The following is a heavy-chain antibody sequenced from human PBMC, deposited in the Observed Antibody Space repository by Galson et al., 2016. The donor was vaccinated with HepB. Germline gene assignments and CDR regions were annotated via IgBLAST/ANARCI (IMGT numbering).Heavy chain of an antibody. CDR3: VGDCSGGHCSPSAFDI. CDR2: IHYSGST. CDR1: GDSISSGAYY. Sequence: TLSLTCTVSGDSISSGAYYWTWIRQHPGKGLEWIGYIHYSGSTDYNPSLKSRLSISVDTSKNQFSLKLSSVTAADTAVYYCVGDCSGGHCSPSAFDIWGQGTMVTVSS. V-gene: IGHV4-31*03. D-gene: IGHD2-15*01. J-gene: IGHJ3*02.